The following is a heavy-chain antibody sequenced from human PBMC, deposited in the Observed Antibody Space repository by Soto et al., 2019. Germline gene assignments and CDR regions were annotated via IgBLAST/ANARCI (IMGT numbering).Heavy chain of an antibody. CDR3: AALPLTTVTTRFDY. CDR2: IYYSGST. V-gene: IGHV4-39*01. D-gene: IGHD4-17*01. J-gene: IGHJ4*02. CDR1: GGTISISSYY. Sequence: PSETLYLTCTVSGGTISISSYYWGWIRQPPGKGLEWIGSIYYSGSTYYNPSLKSRVTISVDTSKNQFSLKLSSVTAADTAVYYCAALPLTTVTTRFDYWGKGTLVTVSS.